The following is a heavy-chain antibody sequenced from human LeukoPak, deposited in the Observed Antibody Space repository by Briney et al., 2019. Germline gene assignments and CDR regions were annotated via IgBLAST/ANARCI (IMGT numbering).Heavy chain of an antibody. CDR1: GGSINSSSYY. J-gene: IGHJ6*02. Sequence: SETLSLTCTVSGGSINSSSYYWGWIRQPPGKGLEWIGSIYYSGSTYYNPSLKSRVTISVDTSKNQFSLELRSVTAADTAVYYCARIEVSTLWKMDVWGQGTTVTVSS. CDR2: IYYSGST. D-gene: IGHD4-17*01. CDR3: ARIEVSTLWKMDV. V-gene: IGHV4-39*01.